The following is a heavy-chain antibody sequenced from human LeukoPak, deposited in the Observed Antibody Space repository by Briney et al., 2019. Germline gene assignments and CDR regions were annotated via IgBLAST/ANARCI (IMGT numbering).Heavy chain of an antibody. CDR2: ISSSGTTI. J-gene: IGHJ5*02. D-gene: IGHD3-10*01. CDR1: GFTFSTYS. Sequence: GGSLRLSCAASGFTFSTYSMNWVRQAPGKGLEWVSYISSSGTTIYYADSVKGRFTISRDNAKNSLYLQMNSLRAEDTAVYYCTRDRAFTMIRGVITNWFDPWGQGTQVTVSS. V-gene: IGHV3-48*01. CDR3: TRDRAFTMIRGVITNWFDP.